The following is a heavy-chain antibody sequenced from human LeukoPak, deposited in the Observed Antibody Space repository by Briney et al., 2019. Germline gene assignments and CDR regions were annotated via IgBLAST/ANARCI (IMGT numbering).Heavy chain of an antibody. Sequence: PSETLSLTCAVYGGTFSGYYWSWIRQPPGKGLEWIGEINHSGSTNYNPSLKSRVTISVDTSKNQFSLKLSSVTAADTAVYYCASLPVGYWGQGTLVTVSS. CDR1: GGTFSGYY. CDR3: ASLPVGY. V-gene: IGHV4-34*08. J-gene: IGHJ4*02. CDR2: INHSGST.